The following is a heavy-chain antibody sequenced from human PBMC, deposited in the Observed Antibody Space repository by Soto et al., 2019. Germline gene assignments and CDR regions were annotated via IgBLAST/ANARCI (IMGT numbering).Heavy chain of an antibody. J-gene: IGHJ4*02. CDR1: GFTFSRYG. D-gene: IGHD5-12*01. CDR2: IWYDGSNK. CDR3: ARDSETVATAFDY. V-gene: IGHV3-33*01. Sequence: GGSLRLSCAASGFTFSRYGMHWVRQAPGKGLEWVAVIWYDGSNKYYADSVKGRFTISRDNSKNTLYLQMNSLRAEDTAVYYCARDSETVATAFDYWGQGTLVTVSS.